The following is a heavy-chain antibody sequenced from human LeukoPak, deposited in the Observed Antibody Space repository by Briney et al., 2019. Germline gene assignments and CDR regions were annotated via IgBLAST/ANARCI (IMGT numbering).Heavy chain of an antibody. D-gene: IGHD6-19*01. CDR3: ARDQLPGWTPGYYYMDV. CDR2: IYYSGST. J-gene: IGHJ6*03. V-gene: IGHV4-31*03. CDR1: GGSISSGGYY. Sequence: PSQTLSLTCTVSGGSISSGGYYWSWIRQHPGKGLEWIGYIYYSGSTYYNPSLKSRVTISVDTSKNQFSLKLSPVTAADTAVYYCARDQLPGWTPGYYYMDVWGKGTTVTVSS.